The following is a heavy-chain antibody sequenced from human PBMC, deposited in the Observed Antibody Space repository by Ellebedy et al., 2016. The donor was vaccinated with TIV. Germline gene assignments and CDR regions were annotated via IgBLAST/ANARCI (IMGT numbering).Heavy chain of an antibody. J-gene: IGHJ3*02. CDR1: GFNFGGHA. D-gene: IGHD2-8*02. CDR3: AKDVRYTTGWGGALDI. CDR2: IGSSAYTT. Sequence: GESLKISCAASGFNFGGHAMKWVRQAPGKGLEWVSSIGSSAYTTHYADSVKGRFTISRDNSRNTLYLQMNSLRGEDTAVYFWAKDVRYTTGWGGALDIWGQGAMVTVSS. V-gene: IGHV3-23*01.